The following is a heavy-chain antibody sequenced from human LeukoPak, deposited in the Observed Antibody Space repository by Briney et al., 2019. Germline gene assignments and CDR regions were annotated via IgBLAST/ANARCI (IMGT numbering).Heavy chain of an antibody. D-gene: IGHD3-10*01. J-gene: IGHJ4*02. Sequence: PSETLSLTCTVSGGSISSYYWSWIRQPAGKGLEWIGRIYTSGSTNYNPSLKSRVTMSVDTSKNQFSLKLSSVTAADTAVYYCARDASYYYGSGTTRHFDYWGQGTLVTVSS. V-gene: IGHV4-4*07. CDR3: ARDASYYYGSGTTRHFDY. CDR1: GGSISSYY. CDR2: IYTSGST.